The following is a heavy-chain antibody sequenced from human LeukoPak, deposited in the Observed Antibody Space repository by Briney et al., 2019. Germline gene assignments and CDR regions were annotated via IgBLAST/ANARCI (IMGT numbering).Heavy chain of an antibody. CDR3: ARDNDSSGYYYPYYYYMDV. CDR1: GGTFSSYA. D-gene: IGHD3-22*01. CDR2: IIPIFGTA. V-gene: IGHV1-69*06. Sequence: GASVKVSCKASGGTFSSYAISWVRQAPGQGLEWMGGIIPIFGTANYAQKFQGRVTITADKSTSTAYMELSSLRSKDTAVYYCARDNDSSGYYYPYYYYMDVWGKGTTVTVSS. J-gene: IGHJ6*03.